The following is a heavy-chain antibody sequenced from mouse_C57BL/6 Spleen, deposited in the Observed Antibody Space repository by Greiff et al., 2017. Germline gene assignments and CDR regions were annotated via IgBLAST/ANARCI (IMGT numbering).Heavy chain of an antibody. J-gene: IGHJ2*01. V-gene: IGHV1-76*01. CDR3: ARWATGGFDY. D-gene: IGHD4-1*02. CDR2: IYPGSGNT. CDR1: GYTFTDYY. Sequence: VKVVESGAELVRPGASVKLSCKASGYTFTDYYINWVKQRPGQGLEWIARIYPGSGNTYYNEKFKGKATLTAEKSSSTAYMQLSSLTSEDSAVYFCARWATGGFDYWGQGTTLTVSS.